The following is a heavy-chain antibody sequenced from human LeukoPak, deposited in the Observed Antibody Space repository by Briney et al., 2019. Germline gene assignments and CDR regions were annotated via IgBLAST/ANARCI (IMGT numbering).Heavy chain of an antibody. CDR2: ISGSGGST. CDR1: GFTFSSYA. D-gene: IGHD6-13*01. Sequence: GGSLRLSCAASGFTFSSYAMSWVRQAPGKGLEWVSGISGSGGSTYYADSVKGRFTIFRDNSKNTLYLQMNSLRAEDTAVYYCAKGFIAAAGITDYWGQGTLVTVSS. J-gene: IGHJ4*02. V-gene: IGHV3-23*01. CDR3: AKGFIAAAGITDY.